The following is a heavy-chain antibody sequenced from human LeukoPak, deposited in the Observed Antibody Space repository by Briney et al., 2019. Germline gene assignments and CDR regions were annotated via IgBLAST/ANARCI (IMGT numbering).Heavy chain of an antibody. CDR2: IIPIFGTA. CDR1: GGTFSSYA. V-gene: IGHV1-69*05. Sequence: SVKVSCKASGGTFSSYAISWVRQAPGQGLEWMGGIIPIFGTANYAQKFQGRVTITTDESTSTAYMELSSLRSEDTAADYYAASYGGNDDYYCYYMDVWGKGTTVTVSS. D-gene: IGHD4/OR15-4a*01. J-gene: IGHJ6*03. CDR3: AASYGGNDDYYCYYMDV.